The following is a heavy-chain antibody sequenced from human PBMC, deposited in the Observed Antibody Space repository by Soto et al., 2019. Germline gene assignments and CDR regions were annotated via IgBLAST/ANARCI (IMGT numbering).Heavy chain of an antibody. J-gene: IGHJ6*02. Sequence: GGSLRLSCAASGFTFSSYGMHWVRQAPGKGLEWVAVISYDGSNKCYADSVKGRFTISRDNSKNTLYLQMNSLRAEDTAVYYCAKAYYYGSGSYYPQAYYYYYGMDVWGQGTTVTVSS. V-gene: IGHV3-30*18. CDR2: ISYDGSNK. CDR3: AKAYYYGSGSYYPQAYYYYYGMDV. CDR1: GFTFSSYG. D-gene: IGHD3-10*01.